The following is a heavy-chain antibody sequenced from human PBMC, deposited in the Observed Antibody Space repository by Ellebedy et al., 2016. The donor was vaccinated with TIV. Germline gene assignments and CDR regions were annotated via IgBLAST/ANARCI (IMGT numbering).Heavy chain of an antibody. Sequence: SETLSLTCTVSGGSISSGGYYWSWIRQHPGKGLEWIGYIYYSGSTYYNPSLKSRVTISVDTSKNQFSLKLSSVTAADTAVYYCARASRYASAFDYWGQGTLVTVSS. CDR3: ARASRYASAFDY. CDR2: IYYSGST. J-gene: IGHJ4*02. CDR1: GGSISSGGYY. V-gene: IGHV4-31*03. D-gene: IGHD2-15*01.